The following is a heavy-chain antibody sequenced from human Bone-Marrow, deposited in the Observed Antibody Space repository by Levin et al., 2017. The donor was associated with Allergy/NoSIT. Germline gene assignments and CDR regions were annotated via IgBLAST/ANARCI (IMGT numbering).Heavy chain of an antibody. D-gene: IGHD3-3*01. CDR1: GFTFRDYA. CDR2: VRSKAHGGAT. Sequence: GESLKISCTISGFTFRDYAVAWVRQAPGKGLEWVGFVRSKAHGGATTYAASVKGRFTISRDDSRGVAYLQLDRLTTEDTALYYCLREKPNQYYDFWSGNHDYWGQGTLVTVSS. J-gene: IGHJ4*02. V-gene: IGHV3-49*04. CDR3: LREKPNQYYDFWSGNHDY.